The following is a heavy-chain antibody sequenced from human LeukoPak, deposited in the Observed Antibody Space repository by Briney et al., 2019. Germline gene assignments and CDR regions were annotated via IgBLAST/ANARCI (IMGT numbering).Heavy chain of an antibody. Sequence: GRSLRLSCAASGFTFSSYAMHWVRQAPGKGLEWVAVISYDGSNKYYADSVKGRFTISRDNSKNALYLQMNSLRAEDTAVYYCARDLASWFDPWGQGTLVTVSS. CDR2: ISYDGSNK. CDR1: GFTFSSYA. V-gene: IGHV3-30*01. CDR3: ARDLASWFDP. J-gene: IGHJ5*02. D-gene: IGHD2-21*01.